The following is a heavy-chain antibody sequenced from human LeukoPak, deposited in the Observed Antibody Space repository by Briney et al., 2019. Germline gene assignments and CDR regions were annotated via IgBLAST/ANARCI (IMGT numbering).Heavy chain of an antibody. V-gene: IGHV3-66*01. Sequence: PGGSLRLSCAASGFTVSSNYMSWVRQAPGKGLEWVSVIYSGGSTYYADSVKGRFTISRDNSKNTLYLQMNSLRAEDTAVYYCARVLGSSRSGWFDPWGQGTLVIVSS. D-gene: IGHD6-13*01. CDR2: IYSGGST. J-gene: IGHJ5*02. CDR1: GFTVSSNY. CDR3: ARVLGSSRSGWFDP.